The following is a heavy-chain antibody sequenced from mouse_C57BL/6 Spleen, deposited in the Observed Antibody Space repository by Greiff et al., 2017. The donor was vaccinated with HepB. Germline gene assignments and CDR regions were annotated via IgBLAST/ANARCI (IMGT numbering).Heavy chain of an antibody. D-gene: IGHD1-1*02. J-gene: IGHJ4*01. CDR2: INPGSGGT. CDR3: ARRVALYAMDY. Sequence: VQLKESGAELVRPGTSVKVSCKASGYAFTNYLIEWVKQRPGQGLEWIGVINPGSGGTNYNEKFKGKATLTADKSSSTAYMQLSSLTSEDSAVYFCARRVALYAMDYWGQGTSVTVSS. CDR1: GYAFTNYL. V-gene: IGHV1-54*01.